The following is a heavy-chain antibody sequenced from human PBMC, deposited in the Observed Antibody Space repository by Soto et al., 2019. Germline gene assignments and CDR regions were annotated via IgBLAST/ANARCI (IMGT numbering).Heavy chain of an antibody. CDR3: ERSRGSTRSFDY. D-gene: IGHD2-15*01. J-gene: IGHJ4*02. Sequence: LTCTVSGGSISTYWWSWIRQPPRKGLEWIGYIYYSGSTNYNPSLKSRVTISVDTSKNQFSLKLTSVTAADTAVYYCERSRGSTRSFDYWGQGTLVTVAS. CDR2: IYYSGST. CDR1: GGSISTYW. V-gene: IGHV4-59*01.